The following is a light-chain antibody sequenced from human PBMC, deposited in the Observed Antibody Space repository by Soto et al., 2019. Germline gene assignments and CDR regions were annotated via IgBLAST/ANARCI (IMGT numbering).Light chain of an antibody. J-gene: IGKJ3*01. CDR2: GAS. CDR1: QTISNY. CDR3: QQSYSIPFT. V-gene: IGKV1-39*01. Sequence: DIQMTQSPSSLSASIGDRVTITCRASQTISNYLNWYQQKPGKAPNLLIYGASSLESGVPSRFSGSGSGTDFPLTISSLDPEDFATYYCQQSYSIPFTFGPGTKVDVK.